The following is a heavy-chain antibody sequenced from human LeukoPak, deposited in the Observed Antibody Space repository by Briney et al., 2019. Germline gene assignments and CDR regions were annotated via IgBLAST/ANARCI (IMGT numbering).Heavy chain of an antibody. CDR3: ARGHKGLPRHGSGSYFKYYYYYMDV. J-gene: IGHJ6*03. Sequence: SETLSLTCTVSGGSISSGSYYWGWIRQPPGKGLEWIGSIYYSGSTYYNPSLKSRVTISVDTSKNQFSLKLSSVTAADTAVYYCARGHKGLPRHGSGSYFKYYYYYMDVWGKGTTVTVSS. CDR1: GGSISSGSYY. V-gene: IGHV4-39*07. CDR2: IYYSGST. D-gene: IGHD3-10*01.